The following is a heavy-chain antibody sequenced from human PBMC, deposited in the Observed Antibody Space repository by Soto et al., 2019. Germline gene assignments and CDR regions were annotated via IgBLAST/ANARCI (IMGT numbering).Heavy chain of an antibody. CDR1: GGSISSSSYY. V-gene: IGHV4-39*01. CDR3: ARINSGYDYLYFYYGMDV. CDR2: IYYSGST. Sequence: SETLSLTCTVSGGSISSSSYYWGWIRQPPGKGLEWIGSIYYSGSTYYNPSLKSRVTISVDTSKNQFSLKLSSVTAADTAVYYCARINSGYDYLYFYYGMDVWGQGTTVTVSS. J-gene: IGHJ6*02. D-gene: IGHD5-12*01.